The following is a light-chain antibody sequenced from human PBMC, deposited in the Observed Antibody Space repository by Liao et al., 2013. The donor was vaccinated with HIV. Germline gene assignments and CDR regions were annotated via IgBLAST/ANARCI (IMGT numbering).Light chain of an antibody. CDR2: YDS. J-gene: IGLJ1*01. V-gene: IGLV3-21*01. Sequence: SYVLTQPPSVSVAPGETAMITCGGNNIGSKSVHWYQQKPGQAPVVVIYYDSDRPSGIPERFSGSNSGNTATLTISRVEAGDEADYYCQVWDSSSDHYVFGTGTKVTVL. CDR3: QVWDSSSDHYV. CDR1: NIGSKS.